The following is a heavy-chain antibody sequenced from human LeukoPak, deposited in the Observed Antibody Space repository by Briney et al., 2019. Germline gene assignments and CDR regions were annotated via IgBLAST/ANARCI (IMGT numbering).Heavy chain of an antibody. CDR1: GGSISSYY. Sequence: SETLSLTCTVSGGSISSYYWSWIRQPPGKALEWIGYIYYSGSTNYNPSLKSRVTISVDTSKNQFSLKLSSVTAADTAVYYCARLAYCGGDCYRDAFDIWGQGTMVTVSS. V-gene: IGHV4-59*08. J-gene: IGHJ3*02. D-gene: IGHD2-21*02. CDR3: ARLAYCGGDCYRDAFDI. CDR2: IYYSGST.